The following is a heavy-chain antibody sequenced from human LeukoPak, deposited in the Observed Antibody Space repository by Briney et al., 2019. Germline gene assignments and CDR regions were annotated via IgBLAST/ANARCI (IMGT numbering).Heavy chain of an antibody. V-gene: IGHV3-74*01. CDR3: ARVGVGIAYYYGMDV. J-gene: IGHJ6*02. CDR2: VGSDGSST. Sequence: ETLSLTCTVSGGSISSSSYYWGWIRQPPGKGLEWVSRVGSDGSSTSYADSVKGRFTISRDNAKSTLYLQMNSLRVEDTAVYYCARVGVGIAYYYGMDVWGQGTTVTVSS. D-gene: IGHD2-21*01. CDR1: GGSISSSSYY.